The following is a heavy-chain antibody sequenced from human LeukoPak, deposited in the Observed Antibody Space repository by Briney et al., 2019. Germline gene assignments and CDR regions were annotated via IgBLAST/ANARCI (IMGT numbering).Heavy chain of an antibody. J-gene: IGHJ5*02. CDR3: ARVLHYYDSSGPKNNWFDP. CDR1: GYTFTSYD. D-gene: IGHD3-22*01. Sequence: ASVKVSCKASGYTFTSYDINWVRQATGQGLEWMGWMNPNSGNTGYAQKFQGRVTMTRNTSISTAYMELSNLRSEDTAVYYCARVLHYYDSSGPKNNWFDPWGQGTLVTVSS. CDR2: MNPNSGNT. V-gene: IGHV1-8*01.